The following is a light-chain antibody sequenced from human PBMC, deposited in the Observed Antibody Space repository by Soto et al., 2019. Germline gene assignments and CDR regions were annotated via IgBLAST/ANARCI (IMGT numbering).Light chain of an antibody. J-gene: IGLJ3*02. CDR2: EVS. CDR1: SSDVGGYDY. V-gene: IGLV2-14*01. CDR3: SSSTSISTLV. Sequence: QSALTQPASVSGSPGQSITISCSGTSSDVGGYDYVSWYQQHPDKAPKLMLYEVSNRPSGVSIRFSGSKSGNTASLTISGLQAEDEADYYCSSSTSISTLVFGGGTKLTVL.